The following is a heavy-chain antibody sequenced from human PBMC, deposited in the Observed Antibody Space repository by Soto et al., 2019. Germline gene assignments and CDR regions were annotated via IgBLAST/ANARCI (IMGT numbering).Heavy chain of an antibody. V-gene: IGHV4-59*08. CDR2: IYYSGGT. CDR1: GGSISSYY. CDR3: ARRGEMATIDAFDI. D-gene: IGHD5-12*01. Sequence: SETLSLTCTVSGGSISSYYWSWIWQPPGKGLEWIGYIYYSGGTNYNPSLKSRVTMSVDTSKNQFSLKLSSVTAADTAVYYCARRGEMATIDAFDIWGQGTMVT. J-gene: IGHJ3*02.